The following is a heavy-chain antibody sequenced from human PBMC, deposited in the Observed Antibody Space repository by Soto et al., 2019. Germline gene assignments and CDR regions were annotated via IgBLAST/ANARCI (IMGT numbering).Heavy chain of an antibody. J-gene: IGHJ4*02. D-gene: IGHD3-3*01. CDR1: GGTFSSYA. CDR2: IIPIFGTA. Sequence: EASVKVSCKASGGTFSSYAISWVRQAPGQGLEWMGGIIPIFGTANYAQKFQGRVTITADESTSTAYMELSSLRSEDTAVYYCARDDFGVVRRIDYWGQGTLVTVSS. CDR3: ARDDFGVVRRIDY. V-gene: IGHV1-69*13.